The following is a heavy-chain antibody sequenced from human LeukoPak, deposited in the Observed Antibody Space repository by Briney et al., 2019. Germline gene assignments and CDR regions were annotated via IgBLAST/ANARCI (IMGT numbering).Heavy chain of an antibody. CDR2: INHSGST. V-gene: IGHV4-34*01. J-gene: IGHJ5*02. D-gene: IGHD3-16*02. Sequence: SETLSLTCAVYGGSFSGYYWSWIRQPPGKGLERIGEINHSGSTNYNPSLKSRVTISLDTSKNQFSLKLSSVTAADTAVYYCARARAFVWGSYRYIPYYFDPWGQGTLVTVSS. CDR1: GGSFSGYY. CDR3: ARARAFVWGSYRYIPYYFDP.